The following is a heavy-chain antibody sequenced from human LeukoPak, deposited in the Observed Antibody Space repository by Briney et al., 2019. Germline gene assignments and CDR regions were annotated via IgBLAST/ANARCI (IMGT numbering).Heavy chain of an antibody. CDR3: ATAWCLKVAAAVAFDP. CDR2: FDPEDGET. V-gene: IGHV1-24*01. Sequence: HEASVKVSCKVSGYTLTELSMHWVRQAPGKGLEWMGGFDPEDGETIYAQKFQGRVTMTEDTSTDTAYMELSSLRSEDTAVYYCATAWCLKVAAAVAFDPWGQGTLVTVSS. J-gene: IGHJ5*02. D-gene: IGHD6-13*01. CDR1: GYTLTELS.